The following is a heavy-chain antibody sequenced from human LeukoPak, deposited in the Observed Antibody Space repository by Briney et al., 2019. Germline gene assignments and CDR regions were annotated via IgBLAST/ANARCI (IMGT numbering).Heavy chain of an antibody. J-gene: IGHJ4*02. CDR2: ISSGGSIV. CDR1: GFTFSDYN. D-gene: IGHD7-27*01. CDR3: ARDPITGDYFDY. V-gene: IGHV3-48*01. Sequence: GGSLRLSCAASGFTFSDYNMDWVRQAPGKGLEWVSFISSGGSIVYYADSVKGRFTISRDSAKNSLYLQMTSLRAEDTAVYYCARDPITGDYFDYWGQGTLVTVSS.